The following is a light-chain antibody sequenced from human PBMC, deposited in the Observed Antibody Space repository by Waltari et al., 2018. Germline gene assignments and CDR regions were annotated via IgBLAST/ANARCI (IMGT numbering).Light chain of an antibody. CDR3: NSRDTTGDLLV. CDR1: SLRNHF. V-gene: IGLV3-19*01. J-gene: IGLJ2*01. CDR2: NTY. Sequence: SSELTQDPAVSLALGQTVRITCQGDSLRNHFVSWYQQKPGQAPILLIFNTYNRPSGVPYRFSGSSSGDTASLTLTGAQAEDEADYYCNSRDTTGDLLVFGGGTKLTVL.